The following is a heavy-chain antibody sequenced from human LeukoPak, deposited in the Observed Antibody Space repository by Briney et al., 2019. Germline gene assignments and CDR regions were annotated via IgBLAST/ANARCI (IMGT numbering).Heavy chain of an antibody. Sequence: ASVKVSCKTSGYTFTGSYLHWVRQVPGQGLEWMGWTNPSTGGTKSAQQFEGRVTMTRDTSNTTGYLELRSLRLDDTATYYCARGGAFCSITTCHEFDHWGQGTLVNVSS. CDR3: ARGGAFCSITTCHEFDH. J-gene: IGHJ4*02. CDR1: GYTFTGSY. CDR2: TNPSTGGT. V-gene: IGHV1-2*02. D-gene: IGHD2-2*01.